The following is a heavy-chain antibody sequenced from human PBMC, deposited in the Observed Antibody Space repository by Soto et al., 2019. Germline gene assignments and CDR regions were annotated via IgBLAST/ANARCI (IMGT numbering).Heavy chain of an antibody. CDR3: VRVTNSYGSGGYYRPAEWLDY. D-gene: IGHD3-10*01. J-gene: IGHJ4*02. V-gene: IGHV3-48*03. CDR2: ISTSGSPI. Sequence: GTLRLACAASEFSLSNCETNCVRRSPGKGLEWIAYISTSGSPIFFADSVQGRCSVSRDNRKNSLSLTLDRLRGDDTALYYCVRVTNSYGSGGYYRPAEWLDYRDQGTLVTVSS. CDR1: EFSLSNCE.